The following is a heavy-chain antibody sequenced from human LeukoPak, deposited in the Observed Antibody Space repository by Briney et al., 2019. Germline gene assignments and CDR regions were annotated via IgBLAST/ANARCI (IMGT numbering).Heavy chain of an antibody. J-gene: IGHJ5*02. CDR2: IRQNGNEK. V-gene: IGHV3-7*01. CDR3: ARLMGESTIYDL. Sequence: QAGGSLRLSCAASGFSLSRHWMSWVRQAPGKGLEWVASIRQNGNEKYYVDSVKGRFIISRDNAENSSSLQMSSLRDEDTAIYYCARLMGESTIYDLWGQGTLVTVSS. D-gene: IGHD5/OR15-5a*01. CDR1: GFSLSRHW.